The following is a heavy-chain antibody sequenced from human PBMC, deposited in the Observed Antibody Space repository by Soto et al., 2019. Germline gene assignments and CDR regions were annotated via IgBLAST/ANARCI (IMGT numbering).Heavy chain of an antibody. CDR3: TTDQTPFDY. V-gene: IGHV3-15*01. CDR1: GFTFSNAW. CDR2: IKSKTDGGTT. Sequence: WGSLRLSCAASGFTFSNAWIILFRHAPGKGREWVGRIKSKTDGGTTDYAAPVKGRFTISRDDSKNTLYLQMNSLKTEDTAVYYCTTDQTPFDYWGQGTLVTVSS. J-gene: IGHJ4*02.